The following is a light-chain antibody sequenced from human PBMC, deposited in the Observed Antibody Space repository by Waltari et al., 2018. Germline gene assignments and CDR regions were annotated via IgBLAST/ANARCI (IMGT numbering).Light chain of an antibody. CDR2: EVS. V-gene: IGLV2-8*01. CDR3: SSYAGSNLVV. CDR1: RSEVGGYNY. Sequence: QSALTQPPSASGSPGQSVTLSCTGTRSEVGGYNYVSWYQQHPGKAPKLMLYEVSKRPSGVPDRFSGSKSGNTASLTVSGLQAEDEADYYCSSYAGSNLVVFGGGTKLTVL. J-gene: IGLJ2*01.